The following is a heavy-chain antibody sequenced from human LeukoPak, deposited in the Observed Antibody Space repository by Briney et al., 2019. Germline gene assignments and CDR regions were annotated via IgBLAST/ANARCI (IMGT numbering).Heavy chain of an antibody. Sequence: SETLSLTCTVSGGSISSGDNYWSWIRQPPGKGLEWIGYIYYSGSTYNNPSLKSRVTISVDTSKNQFSLKLSSVTAADTAVYYCARVVTTSLDFDYRGQGTLVTVSS. J-gene: IGHJ4*02. CDR1: GGSISSGDNY. CDR2: IYYSGST. CDR3: ARVVTTSLDFDY. D-gene: IGHD3-22*01. V-gene: IGHV4-30-4*01.